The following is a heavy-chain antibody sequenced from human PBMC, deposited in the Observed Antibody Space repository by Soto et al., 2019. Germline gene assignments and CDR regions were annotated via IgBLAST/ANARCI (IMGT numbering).Heavy chain of an antibody. V-gene: IGHV4-39*01. CDR1: GGAISSSSYY. CDR2: IYYSGST. J-gene: IGHJ4*02. Sequence: QLQLQESGPGLVKPSETLSLTCTVSGGAISSSSYYWGWIRQPPGKGLEWIGSIYYSGSTYYNPSLKSRVTISVDTSKNQFSLKLSSVTAADTAVYYCALSGSDILTGHLFDYWGQGTLVTVSS. D-gene: IGHD3-9*01. CDR3: ALSGSDILTGHLFDY.